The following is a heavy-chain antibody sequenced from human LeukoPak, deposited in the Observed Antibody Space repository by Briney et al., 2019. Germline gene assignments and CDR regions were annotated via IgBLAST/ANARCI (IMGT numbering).Heavy chain of an antibody. CDR1: GYTFTGYY. V-gene: IGHV1-2*02. CDR3: ARGTPRYYYDSSGYAPMSY. Sequence: ASVKVSCKASGYTFTGYYMHWVRQAPGQGLKWMGWINPNSGGTNYAQKFQGRVTMTRDTSTSTAYMELSRLRSDDTAVYYCARGTPRYYYDSSGYAPMSYWGQGTLVTVSS. D-gene: IGHD3-22*01. J-gene: IGHJ4*02. CDR2: INPNSGGT.